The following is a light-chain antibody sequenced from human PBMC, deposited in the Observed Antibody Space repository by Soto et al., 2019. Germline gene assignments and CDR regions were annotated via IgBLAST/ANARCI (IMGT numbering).Light chain of an antibody. CDR2: GVS. CDR1: SSDIGGYNF. CDR3: SSYISSSTTYV. J-gene: IGLJ1*01. V-gene: IGLV2-14*03. Sequence: PALTQTASVSGSPGQSISISCTGTSSDIGGYNFVSWYQHRPGKAPRLLIFGVSDWPSGVSDRFAGSKSGNTASLTISGLQAEDDADYYCSSYISSSTTYVFGTGTKVTVL.